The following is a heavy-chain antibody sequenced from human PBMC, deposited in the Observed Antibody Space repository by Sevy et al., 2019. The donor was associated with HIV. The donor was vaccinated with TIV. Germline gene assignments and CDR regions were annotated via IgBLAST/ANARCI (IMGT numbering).Heavy chain of an antibody. V-gene: IGHV3-49*03. CDR1: GFTFGDYA. Sequence: GGSLRLSCTGSGFTFGDYAMSWFRQAPGMVLEWVGFIRSKDYGGATEYAASVKGRFTISRDDSKSIADLQMNSLKTEDTAVYYCTRGYYYDSSGYSDYWGQEPWSPSPQ. CDR3: TRGYYYDSSGYSDY. J-gene: IGHJ4*01. CDR2: IRSKDYGGAT. D-gene: IGHD3-22*01.